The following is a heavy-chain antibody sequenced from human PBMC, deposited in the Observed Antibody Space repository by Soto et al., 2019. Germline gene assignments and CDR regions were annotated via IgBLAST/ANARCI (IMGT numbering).Heavy chain of an antibody. CDR3: ARSSQSWFFDL. CDR1: GGSISSGGHY. J-gene: IGHJ2*01. V-gene: IGHV4-31*11. Sequence: QVQLQESGPGLLKPSQTLSLACAVSGGSISSGGHYWSWIRQHSEKGLEWIGYISSSGSTYYNPSLKSRVTISVDPSKNQVSLTLNSVTAADTAVYYCARSSQSWFFDLWGRGTLVTVSS. D-gene: IGHD4-4*01. CDR2: ISSSGST.